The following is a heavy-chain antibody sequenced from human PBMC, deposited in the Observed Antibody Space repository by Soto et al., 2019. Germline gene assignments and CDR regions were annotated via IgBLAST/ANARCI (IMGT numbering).Heavy chain of an antibody. CDR1: GYTVTNYY. J-gene: IGHJ4*02. V-gene: IGHV1-46*04. Sequence: QVQLVQSGAEVKKPGASVKISCKASGYTVTNYYMHWVRQAPGQGLEWMGIINPIGDDTTYAQKLQGXVSXXRXPSTSTVYMELSSLKSEDTAVYYCASPMTIVTRLGYWGQGTLVTVSS. D-gene: IGHD4-4*01. CDR2: INPIGDDT. CDR3: ASPMTIVTRLGY.